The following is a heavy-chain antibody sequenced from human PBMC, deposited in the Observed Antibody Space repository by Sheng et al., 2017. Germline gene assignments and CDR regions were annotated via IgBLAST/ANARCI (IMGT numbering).Heavy chain of an antibody. V-gene: IGHV3-23*04. Sequence: EVQLVESGGGLVQPGGSLRLSCVASGFTFSSYAMAWVRQAPGKGLEWVSVISGSGDSTHYADFVKGRFTISRDNSKNTVYLQMNSLRAEDTAEYYCARESPIFDYWGQGTLVTVSS. CDR3: ARESPIFDY. CDR1: GFTFSSYA. J-gene: IGHJ4*02. CDR2: ISGSGDST.